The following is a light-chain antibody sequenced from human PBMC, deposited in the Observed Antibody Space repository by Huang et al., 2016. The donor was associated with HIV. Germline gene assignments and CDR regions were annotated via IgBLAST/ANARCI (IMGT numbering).Light chain of an antibody. J-gene: IGKJ2*01. V-gene: IGKV1-33*01. Sequence: IQMTQSPASLSAYVGDRVTISCQANQDIRSYLNWYQQKPGQAPRLLIYGASNLQAGVPSSFSGNGSGTDVTITISSLQSEDIATYYCQQYDSLYTFGQGTRLEIK. CDR1: QDIRSY. CDR2: GAS. CDR3: QQYDSLYT.